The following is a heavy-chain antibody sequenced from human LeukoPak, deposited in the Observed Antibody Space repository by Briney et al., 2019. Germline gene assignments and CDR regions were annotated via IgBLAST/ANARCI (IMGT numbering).Heavy chain of an antibody. V-gene: IGHV4-34*01. CDR3: ARGTILLWFGEYQADAFDI. CDR1: GGSFSGYY. CDR2: INHSGST. J-gene: IGHJ3*02. D-gene: IGHD3-10*01. Sequence: SETLSLTCAVYGGSFSGYYWSWIRQPPGKGLEWIGEINHSGSTNYNPSLKSRVTISVDTSKNQFSLKLSSVTAADTAVYYCARGTILLWFGEYQADAFDIWGQGIMVTVSS.